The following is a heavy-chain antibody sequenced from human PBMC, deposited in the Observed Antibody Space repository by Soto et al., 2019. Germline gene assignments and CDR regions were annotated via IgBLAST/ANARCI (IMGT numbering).Heavy chain of an antibody. Sequence: PSETLSLTCTVSGGSISSYYWSWIRQPPGKGLEWIGYIYYSGSTNYNPPPKSRVTISVDTSKNQFSLKLSSVTAADTAVYYCARLYSSSSGDYYYGMDVWGQGTTVTVSS. V-gene: IGHV4-59*01. D-gene: IGHD6-6*01. CDR3: ARLYSSSSGDYYYGMDV. J-gene: IGHJ6*02. CDR1: GGSISSYY. CDR2: IYYSGST.